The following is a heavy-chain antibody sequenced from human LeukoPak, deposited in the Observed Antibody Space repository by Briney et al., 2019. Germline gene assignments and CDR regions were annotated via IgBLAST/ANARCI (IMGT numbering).Heavy chain of an antibody. CDR3: ARGGVTNTAPDY. D-gene: IGHD2-21*02. CDR1: GGSISSYY. Sequence: SETLSLTCNVSGGSISSYYWSWIRQPAGKGLEWIGRIFGSGSTNYNPSLKSRVTISVDTSKNQFSLKLSSVTAADTAVYYCARGGVTNTAPDYWGQGTLVTVSS. CDR2: IFGSGST. J-gene: IGHJ4*02. V-gene: IGHV4-4*07.